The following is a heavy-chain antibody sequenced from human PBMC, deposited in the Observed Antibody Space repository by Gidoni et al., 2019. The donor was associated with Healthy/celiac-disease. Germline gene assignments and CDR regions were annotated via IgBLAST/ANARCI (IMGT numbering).Heavy chain of an antibody. D-gene: IGHD2-2*01. CDR1: GFTSSSYA. CDR3: ASGGIPAAILSWFDP. CDR2: ISYDGSNK. V-gene: IGHV3-30*04. Sequence: VQLVDSGGSVVQPGRSLRPSCAASGFTSSSYAMHWVRQAPGKGLGWVAVISYDGSNKYYADYVKGRFTISRDNSKNTLYLQMNSLRAEDTAVYYCASGGIPAAILSWFDPWGQGTLVTVSS. J-gene: IGHJ5*02.